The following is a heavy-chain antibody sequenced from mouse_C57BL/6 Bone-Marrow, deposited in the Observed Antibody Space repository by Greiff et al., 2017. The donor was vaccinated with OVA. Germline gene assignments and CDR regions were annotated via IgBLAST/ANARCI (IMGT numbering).Heavy chain of an antibody. CDR3: ARHGLWLRRDYAMDY. Sequence: EVQLVESGGGLVQPGGSLKLSCAASGFTFSDYGMAWVRQAPRKGPEWVAFISNLAYSIYYADTVTGRFTISRENAKNTLYLEMSSLRSEDTAMYYCARHGLWLRRDYAMDYWGQGTSVTVSS. J-gene: IGHJ4*01. CDR2: ISNLAYSI. D-gene: IGHD2-2*01. V-gene: IGHV5-15*01. CDR1: GFTFSDYG.